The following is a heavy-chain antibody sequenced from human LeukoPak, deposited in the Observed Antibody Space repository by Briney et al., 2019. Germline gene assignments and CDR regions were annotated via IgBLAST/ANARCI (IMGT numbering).Heavy chain of an antibody. J-gene: IGHJ4*02. D-gene: IGHD3-10*01. CDR3: AKGRASWSNKIDY. CDR1: GFPFSSYG. Sequence: GGSLRLSCAASGFPFSSYGMYWVRQAPGKGLEWVAVMSYHGSNKYYADSVKGRFTISRDNSKNTLYLQMNSLRGEDTAVYYCAKGRASWSNKIDYWGQGTLVTVSS. V-gene: IGHV3-30*18. CDR2: MSYHGSNK.